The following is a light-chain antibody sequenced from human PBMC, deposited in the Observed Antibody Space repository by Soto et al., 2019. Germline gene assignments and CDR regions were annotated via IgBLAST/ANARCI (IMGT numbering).Light chain of an antibody. Sequence: IVLTQSPDTLSLFPGERATLSCRASQSVRTYLAWYQQKPGQAPRLLISVATNRATGIPDRFSGSGSGTEFTLTISSLEAEDFAVYYCHQRSNWPRTFGGGTKVAIK. V-gene: IGKV3-11*01. CDR3: HQRSNWPRT. CDR1: QSVRTY. CDR2: VAT. J-gene: IGKJ4*01.